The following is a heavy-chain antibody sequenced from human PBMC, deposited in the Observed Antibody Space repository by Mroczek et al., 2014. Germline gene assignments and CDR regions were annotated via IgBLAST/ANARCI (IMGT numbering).Heavy chain of an antibody. Sequence: QVQLQESGPGLVKPSQTLSLTCTVSGGSISSGDYYWSWIRQPPGKGLEWIGYIYYSGSTYYNPSLKSRVTISVDTSKNQFSLKLSSVTAADTAVYYCARVRDVVVPAAIGTYYDGMGFDYWGQGTLVTVSS. CDR3: ARVRDVVVPAAIGTYYDGMGFDY. V-gene: IGHV4-30-4*01. CDR2: IYYSGST. J-gene: IGHJ4*02. CDR1: GGSISSGDYY. D-gene: IGHD2-2*02.